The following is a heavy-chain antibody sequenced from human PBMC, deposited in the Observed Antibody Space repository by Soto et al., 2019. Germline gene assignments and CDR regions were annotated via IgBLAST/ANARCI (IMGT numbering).Heavy chain of an antibody. J-gene: IGHJ6*02. D-gene: IGHD6-6*01. CDR3: ARDLRGSSSSYYYYYYGMDV. CDR1: GYTFTGYY. Sequence: ASVKVSCKASGYTFTGYYMHWVRQAPGQGLEWMGWINPNSGGTNYAQKFQGWVTMTRDTSISTAYMELSRLRSDDTAVYYCARDLRGSSSSYYYYYYGMDVWGQGTTVTVSS. CDR2: INPNSGGT. V-gene: IGHV1-2*04.